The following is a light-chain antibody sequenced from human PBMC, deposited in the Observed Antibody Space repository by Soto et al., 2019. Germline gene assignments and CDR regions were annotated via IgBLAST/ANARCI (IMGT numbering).Light chain of an antibody. CDR2: SAS. J-gene: IGKJ1*01. CDR1: QAVLYSSNNENY. CDR3: QQYYSTPPT. Sequence: DIVMTQSPDSLAVSLGERATINCKSSQAVLYSSNNENYLAWYQQKPGQPPKLLIYSASTRESGVPDRFSGSGSGTDFTLTISSLQAEDVAVYYCQQYYSTPPTFGQGTKVDIK. V-gene: IGKV4-1*01.